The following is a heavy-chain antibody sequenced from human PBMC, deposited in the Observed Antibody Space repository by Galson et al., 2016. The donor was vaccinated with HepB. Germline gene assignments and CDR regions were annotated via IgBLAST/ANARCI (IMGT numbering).Heavy chain of an antibody. V-gene: IGHV3-33*01. Sequence: SLRLSCAASGFTFSHYGMHWVRQAPGKGLEWVAIIWHDGTNKYYTDSVKGRITISRDNSKNTVYLQMNSLRDEDTAVYYCAREYYDSSSYYPSSNWFFDLWGRGTLVAVSS. CDR2: IWHDGTNK. CDR3: AREYYDSSSYYPSSNWFFDL. J-gene: IGHJ2*01. D-gene: IGHD3-22*01. CDR1: GFTFSHYG.